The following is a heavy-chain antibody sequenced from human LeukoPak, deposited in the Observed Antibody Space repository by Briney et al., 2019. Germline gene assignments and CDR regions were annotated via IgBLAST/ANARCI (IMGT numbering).Heavy chain of an antibody. D-gene: IGHD7-27*01. CDR1: GFTFSSYA. CDR2: IRGSGGST. J-gene: IGHJ4*02. V-gene: IGHV3-23*01. CDR3: ARAGATGELLDY. Sequence: PGRSLRLSCAASGFTFSSYAMHWVRQSPGKGLEWVSAIRGSGGSTYYADSVKGRFTISRDNAKNSLYLQMNSLRAEDTAVYYCARAGATGELLDYWGQGTLVTVSS.